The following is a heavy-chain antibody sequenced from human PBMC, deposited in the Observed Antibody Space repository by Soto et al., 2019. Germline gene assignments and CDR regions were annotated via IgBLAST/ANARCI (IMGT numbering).Heavy chain of an antibody. V-gene: IGHV1-2*02. D-gene: IGHD5-18*01. CDR1: GFGFESSY. CDR3: LQYSHRPPRLDAFDI. J-gene: IGHJ3*02. Sequence: SAEVTCEACGFGFESSYRRWLHQATGQGREWMGWINPNSGGTNYAQKFQGRVTMTRDTSISTAYMELSRLRSDDTAVYYFLQYSHRPPRLDAFDICGQRTIVTLSS. CDR2: INPNSGGT.